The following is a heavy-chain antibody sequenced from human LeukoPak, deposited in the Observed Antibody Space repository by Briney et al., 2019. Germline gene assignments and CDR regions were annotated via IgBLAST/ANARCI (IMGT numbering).Heavy chain of an antibody. CDR1: GGSISSDIYY. CDR3: ASSYYDSSGYYRFPFDY. Sequence: ETLSLTCTVSGGSISSDIYYWGWIRQPPGKGLEWVANIKQDGSEKYYVDSVKGRFTISRDNAKNSLYLQMNSLRAEDTAVYYCASSYYDSSGYYRFPFDYWGQGTLVTVSS. V-gene: IGHV3-7*01. CDR2: IKQDGSEK. D-gene: IGHD3-22*01. J-gene: IGHJ4*02.